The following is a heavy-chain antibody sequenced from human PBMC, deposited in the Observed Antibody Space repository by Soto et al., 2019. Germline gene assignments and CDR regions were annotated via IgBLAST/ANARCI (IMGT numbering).Heavy chain of an antibody. J-gene: IGHJ5*02. CDR2: ISISGVTT. Sequence: GGSLRLSCAASGSTFSSYAMSWVRQAPGKGGEWVSTISISGVTTYYADSVKGRFTMSRDNSKNTLYLQMNSLTAEDTAVYYCARGYCSDTNGYANFFDPWGQGTMVTVS. V-gene: IGHV3-23*01. CDR1: GSTFSSYA. D-gene: IGHD2-15*01. CDR3: ARGYCSDTNGYANFFDP.